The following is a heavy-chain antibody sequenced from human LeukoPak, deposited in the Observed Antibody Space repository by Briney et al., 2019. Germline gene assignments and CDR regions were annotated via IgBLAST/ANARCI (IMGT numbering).Heavy chain of an antibody. CDR2: IWYDGSNE. Sequence: PGRSLRLSCAASSGLMFSSHGMHLVRQAPGKGREWVAVIWYDGSNEYYADSVKGRFTISSDNSKNTLYLQMNSLRAEDTAVYYCARARNNYDSSGYSALDYWGQGTLVTVSS. J-gene: IGHJ4*02. V-gene: IGHV3-33*01. CDR1: GLMFSSHG. D-gene: IGHD3-22*01. CDR3: ARARNNYDSSGYSALDY.